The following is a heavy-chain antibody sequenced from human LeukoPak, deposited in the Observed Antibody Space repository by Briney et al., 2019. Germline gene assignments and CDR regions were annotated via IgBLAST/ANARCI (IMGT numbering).Heavy chain of an antibody. V-gene: IGHV3-48*02. Sequence: GESLRLSCAASGFTFSSYSMDWVRQAPGKGLEWVSYISISSSAIYYADSVKGRFTISRDNAKNSLYLQMNSLRDEDTAVYYCARDRRAAAAVYGMDVAVYGMDVWGQGTTVTVSS. CDR1: GFTFSSYS. J-gene: IGHJ6*02. CDR3: ARDRRAAAAVYGMDVAVYGMDV. D-gene: IGHD6-13*01. CDR2: ISISSSAI.